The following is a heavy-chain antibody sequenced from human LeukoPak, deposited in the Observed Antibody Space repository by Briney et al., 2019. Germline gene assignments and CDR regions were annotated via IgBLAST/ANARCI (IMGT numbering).Heavy chain of an antibody. CDR2: MNPNSGNT. J-gene: IGHJ4*02. D-gene: IGHD6-6*01. V-gene: IGHV1-8*01. CDR3: AKDRSIAAGPPVSPYFDY. CDR1: GYTFTSYD. Sequence: ASVKVSCKASGYTFTSYDINWVRQATGQGLEWMGWMNPNSGNTGYAQKFQGRVTMTRNTSISTAYMELSSLRAEDTAVYYCAKDRSIAAGPPVSPYFDYWGQGTLVTVSS.